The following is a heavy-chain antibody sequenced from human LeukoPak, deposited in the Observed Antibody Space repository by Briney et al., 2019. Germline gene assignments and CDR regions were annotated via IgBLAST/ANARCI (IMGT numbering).Heavy chain of an antibody. CDR1: GGSISSVNFY. V-gene: IGHV4-30-4*02. J-gene: IGHJ5*02. Sequence: SDTLSLTCTVSGGSISSVNFYWSWIRQPPGKGLEWIGYIFYLGSTYYNLSLKSRVTMSVDTSKNQFSLKLRSVTAADTAVYYCARKYPDHWFDPWGQGTLVTVSS. CDR2: IFYLGST. CDR3: ARKYPDHWFDP. D-gene: IGHD2/OR15-2a*01.